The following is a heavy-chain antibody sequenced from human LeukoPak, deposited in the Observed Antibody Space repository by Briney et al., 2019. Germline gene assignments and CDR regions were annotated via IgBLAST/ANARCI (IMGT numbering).Heavy chain of an antibody. Sequence: LGGSLSLSCAASGFTFSSYSMNWVRQAPGKGLEWVSYISSSSSTIYYADSVKGRFTISRDNAENSLYLQMNSLRAEDTAVYYCARGYSSSSRLNWFDPWGQGTLVTVSS. D-gene: IGHD6-13*01. J-gene: IGHJ5*02. V-gene: IGHV3-48*01. CDR1: GFTFSSYS. CDR2: ISSSSSTI. CDR3: ARGYSSSSRLNWFDP.